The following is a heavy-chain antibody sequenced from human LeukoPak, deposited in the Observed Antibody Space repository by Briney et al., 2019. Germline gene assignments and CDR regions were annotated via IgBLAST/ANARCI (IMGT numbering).Heavy chain of an antibody. CDR2: IYYSGST. CDR1: GGSISSYY. Sequence: SETLSLTCTVSGGSISSYYWSWIRQPAGKGLEWIGYIYYSGSTNYNPSLKSRVTISVDTSKNQFSLKLGSVTAADTAVYYCARHDYYDSTGGITSFDYWGQGTLVTVSS. V-gene: IGHV4-59*08. CDR3: ARHDYYDSTGGITSFDY. D-gene: IGHD3-22*01. J-gene: IGHJ4*02.